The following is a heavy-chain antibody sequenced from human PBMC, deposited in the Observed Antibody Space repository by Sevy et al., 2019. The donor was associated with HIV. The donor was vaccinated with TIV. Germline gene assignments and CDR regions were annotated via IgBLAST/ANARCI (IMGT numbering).Heavy chain of an antibody. CDR3: TRAPPVRSGDDSLNWFDP. J-gene: IGHJ5*02. V-gene: IGHV4-59*12. Sequence: SETLSLTCTVSGGSISAYYWSWIRQPPGKALEYIGYIYYTGSTNYKPSLENRVTMSVDTSKNQFSLKLNSVTAADTAVYYCTRAPPVRSGDDSLNWFDPWGQGTLVTVSS. CDR1: GGSISAYY. CDR2: IYYTGST. D-gene: IGHD5-12*01.